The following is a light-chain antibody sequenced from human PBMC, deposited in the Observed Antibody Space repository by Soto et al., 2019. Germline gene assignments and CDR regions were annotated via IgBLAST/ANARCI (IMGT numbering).Light chain of an antibody. Sequence: QSVLTQPASVSGSPGQSITISCTGTSSDVGGYNYVTWYQQHPGKAPKLMIYEVSNRPSGVSNRFSGSKSGNTASLTISGLQAEDEADYYCNSYTSSHSLVFGGGTQLTVL. CDR1: SSDVGGYNY. V-gene: IGLV2-14*01. CDR2: EVS. CDR3: NSYTSSHSLV. J-gene: IGLJ2*01.